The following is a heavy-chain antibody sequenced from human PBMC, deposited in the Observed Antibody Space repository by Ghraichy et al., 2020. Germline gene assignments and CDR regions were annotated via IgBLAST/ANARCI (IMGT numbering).Heavy chain of an antibody. CDR2: ISAYNGNT. Sequence: ASVKVSCKASGYTFTSYGISWVRQAPGQGLEWMGWISAYNGNTNYAQKLQGRVTMTTDTSTSTAYMELRSLRSDDTAVYYCALNWNGPSYYYYGMDVWGQGTTVTVSS. CDR1: GYTFTSYG. V-gene: IGHV1-18*04. J-gene: IGHJ6*02. CDR3: ALNWNGPSYYYYGMDV. D-gene: IGHD1-20*01.